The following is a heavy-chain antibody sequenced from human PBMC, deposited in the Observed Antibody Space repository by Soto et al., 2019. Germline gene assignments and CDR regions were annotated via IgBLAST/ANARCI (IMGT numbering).Heavy chain of an antibody. CDR2: IYHSGST. J-gene: IGHJ6*02. Sequence: PSETLSLTCAVSGGSISSSNWWSWVRPPPGKGLEWIGEIYHSGSTNYNPSLKSRVTISVDKSKNQFSLKLSSVTAADTAVYYCARGGTYSSACLDFWGQGTTVTVSS. CDR1: GGSISSSNW. V-gene: IGHV4-4*02. D-gene: IGHD6-6*01. CDR3: ARGGTYSSACLDF.